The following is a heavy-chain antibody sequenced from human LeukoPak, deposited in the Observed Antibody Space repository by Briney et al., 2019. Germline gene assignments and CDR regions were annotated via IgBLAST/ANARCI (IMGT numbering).Heavy chain of an antibody. Sequence: GASVKVSCKASGYTFTSYYMHWVRQDPGQGLEWMGIINPSGGSTSYAQKFQGRVTMTRDTSTSTVYMELSSLRSEDTAVYYCTGYDSGGYYNLGAFDIWGQGTMVTVSS. V-gene: IGHV1-46*01. CDR1: GYTFTSYY. D-gene: IGHD3-22*01. CDR2: INPSGGST. J-gene: IGHJ3*02. CDR3: TGYDSGGYYNLGAFDI.